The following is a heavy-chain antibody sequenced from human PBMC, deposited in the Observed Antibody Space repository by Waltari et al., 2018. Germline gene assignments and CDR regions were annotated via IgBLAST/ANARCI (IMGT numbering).Heavy chain of an antibody. V-gene: IGHV2-5*02. CDR3: AHFSYRGSRLLDH. J-gene: IGHJ4*02. D-gene: IGHD1-26*01. CDR2: VYWDDDK. Sequence: QITLKESGPTLVKPTQTLTLTCSLSGFSISTNRVAVGWIRQPPGNALESLAIVYWDDDKLYSPSLRDRITITKDTYKNQVVLTMTNMDPVDTATYFCAHFSYRGSRLLDHWGQGAPVTVSS. CDR1: GFSISTNRVA.